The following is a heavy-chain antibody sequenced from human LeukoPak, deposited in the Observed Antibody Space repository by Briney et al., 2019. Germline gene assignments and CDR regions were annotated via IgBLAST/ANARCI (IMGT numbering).Heavy chain of an antibody. Sequence: SETRWLTCAVDGGSVGGYYWSWLRQPPGKGLEWIGEINHSGSTNYNPSLKSRVTISVDTSKNQFSLKLSSVTAADTAVYYCAREHYYDSSGYYPIDYWGQGTLVTVSS. J-gene: IGHJ4*02. D-gene: IGHD3-22*01. V-gene: IGHV4-34*01. CDR3: AREHYYDSSGYYPIDY. CDR1: GGSVGGYY. CDR2: INHSGST.